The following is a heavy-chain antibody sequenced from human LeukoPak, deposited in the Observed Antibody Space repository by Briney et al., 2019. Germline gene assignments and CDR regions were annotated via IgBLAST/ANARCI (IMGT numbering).Heavy chain of an antibody. CDR2: IIPIFGTA. V-gene: IGHV1-69*05. CDR1: GGTFSSYA. Sequence: VASVKVSCKASGGTFSSYAISWVRQAPGQGLEWMGGIIPIFGTANYAQKFQGRVTMTRDTSINTAYMALSSLRSDDTAVYYCARGPSGSDYWGQGTLVTVSS. CDR3: ARGPSGSDY. J-gene: IGHJ4*02. D-gene: IGHD3-10*01.